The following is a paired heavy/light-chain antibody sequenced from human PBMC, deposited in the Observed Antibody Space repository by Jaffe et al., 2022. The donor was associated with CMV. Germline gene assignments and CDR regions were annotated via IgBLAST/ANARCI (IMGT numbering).Light chain of an antibody. CDR3: QQYGDSPGT. CDR2: GAS. CDR1: RGISSSY. Sequence: VLTQSPGTLSLSPGERATLSCRASRGISSSYLAWYQQKPGQAPRLLCYGASSRATGIPDRFSVSGSGTDFTLTISRLEPEDFAVYYCQQYGDSPGTFGQGTKVEIK. J-gene: IGKJ1*01. V-gene: IGKV3-20*01.
Heavy chain of an antibody. J-gene: IGHJ6*02. CDR1: GFTVSSNY. D-gene: IGHD6-19*01. CDR3: ARDTMGYSSGYYTGMDV. Sequence: EVQLVESGGGLIQPGGSLRLSCAASGFTVSSNYMSWVRQAPGKGLEWVSLTYISGYTYYADSVKGRFTISRDDSKNTLYLQMNNLRAEDTAVYHCARDTMGYSSGYYTGMDVWGQGTTVTVSS. CDR2: TYISGYT. V-gene: IGHV3-53*01.